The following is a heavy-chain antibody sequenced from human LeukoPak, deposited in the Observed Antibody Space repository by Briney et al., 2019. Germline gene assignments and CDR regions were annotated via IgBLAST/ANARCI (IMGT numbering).Heavy chain of an antibody. CDR3: ARGGGGIERSWYLFFGY. J-gene: IGHJ4*02. Sequence: SETLSLTCAVSGGSISSSNWWSWVRQPPGKGLEWIGEIYHSGSTNYNPSLKSRVTISVDTSKNQFSLKLSSVTAADTAVYYCARGGGGIERSWYLFFGYWGQGTLVTVSS. CDR2: IYHSGST. D-gene: IGHD6-13*01. V-gene: IGHV4-4*02. CDR1: GGSISSSNW.